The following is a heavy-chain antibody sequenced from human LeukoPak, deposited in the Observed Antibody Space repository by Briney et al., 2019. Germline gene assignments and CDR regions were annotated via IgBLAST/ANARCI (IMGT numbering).Heavy chain of an antibody. D-gene: IGHD6-19*01. V-gene: IGHV4-59*08. Sequence: SETLSLTCTVSGGSISSYYWSWIRQPPGKGLEWIGYIYYSGSTNYNPSLKSRVTISVDTSKNQFSLKLSSVTAADTAVYYCARHGVSFSVADSLFDHWGQGTLVTVSS. J-gene: IGHJ4*02. CDR3: ARHGVSFSVADSLFDH. CDR1: GGSISSYY. CDR2: IYYSGST.